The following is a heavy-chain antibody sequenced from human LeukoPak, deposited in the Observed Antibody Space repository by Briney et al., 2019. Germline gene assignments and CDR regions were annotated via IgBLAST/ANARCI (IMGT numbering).Heavy chain of an antibody. D-gene: IGHD4-23*01. V-gene: IGHV4-4*09. J-gene: IGHJ4*02. Sequence: SETLSLTCTVSGASITNSYWNWIRQPPGKGLEWIGYIYSSGNTNYNPSLKSRVTISLDVSKNQFSLKLTSVTAADTAVYYCANSYDGKIVPFDNWGQGALVAVSS. CDR3: ANSYDGKIVPFDN. CDR2: IYSSGNT. CDR1: GASITNSY.